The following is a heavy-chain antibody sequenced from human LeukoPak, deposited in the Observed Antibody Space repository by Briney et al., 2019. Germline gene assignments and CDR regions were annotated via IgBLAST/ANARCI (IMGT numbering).Heavy chain of an antibody. CDR1: VGFISIYY. CDR2: IYTSGSS. D-gene: IGHD1-26*01. CDR3: ARYVGAIGFDY. V-gene: IGHV4-4*07. J-gene: IGHJ4*02. Sequence: SETLSLTYTVSVGFISIYYWIWIQQPAGKGLEWIGRIYTSGSSNYNPSLKSRVTMSVDTSKNQFSLKLSSVTAADTAVYYCARYVGAIGFDYWGQGTLVTVSS.